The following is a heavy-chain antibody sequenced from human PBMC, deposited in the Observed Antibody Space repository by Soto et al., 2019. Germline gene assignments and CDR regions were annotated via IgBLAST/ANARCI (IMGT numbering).Heavy chain of an antibody. CDR1: GFTFSKAW. CDR2: ITANADGGTI. Sequence: EVQLVESGGGLVKPGGSLRLSCAASGFTFSKAWMNWVRQAPGKGLEWVGRITANADGGTIDYAAPVKGRFTISRDDSKNTVYLQMNSLNTEDTAVYYCTTDGADGGYLDSNGGVFDIWGQGTMVTVSS. J-gene: IGHJ3*02. CDR3: TTDGADGGYLDSNGGVFDI. D-gene: IGHD1-26*01. V-gene: IGHV3-15*07.